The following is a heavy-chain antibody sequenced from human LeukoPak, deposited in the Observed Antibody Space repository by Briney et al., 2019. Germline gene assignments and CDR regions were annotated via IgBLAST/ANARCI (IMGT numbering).Heavy chain of an antibody. J-gene: IGHJ4*02. V-gene: IGHV3-53*01. Sequence: PGGSLRLSCAASGFTVSSNYMSWVRQAPGKGLEWVSVIYSGGSTYYADSVKGRFTISRDDSKNTLFLQMNSLRAEDTAVYYCAREGLHLPPPHYYFDYWGQATLVTVSS. CDR3: AREGLHLPPPHYYFDY. D-gene: IGHD5-18*01. CDR2: IYSGGST. CDR1: GFTVSSNY.